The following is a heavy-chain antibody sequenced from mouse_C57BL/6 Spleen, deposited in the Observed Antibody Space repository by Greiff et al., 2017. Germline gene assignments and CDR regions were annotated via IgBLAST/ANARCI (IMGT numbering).Heavy chain of an antibody. CDR2: IDPSDSET. CDR1: GYTFTSYW. D-gene: IGHD2-4*01. Sequence: VQLQQPGAELVRPGSSVKLSCKASGYTFTSYWMHWVKQRPIQGLEWIGNIDPSDSETHYNQKFKDKATLTVDKSSSTAYMQLSSLTSEASAVYYCAMWIYYEDYFDYWGQGTTLTVSS. V-gene: IGHV1-52*01. CDR3: AMWIYYEDYFDY. J-gene: IGHJ2*01.